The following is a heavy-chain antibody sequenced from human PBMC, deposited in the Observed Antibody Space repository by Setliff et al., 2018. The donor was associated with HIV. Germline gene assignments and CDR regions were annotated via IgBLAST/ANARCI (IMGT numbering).Heavy chain of an antibody. D-gene: IGHD3-22*01. J-gene: IGHJ6*03. CDR2: IIPIFGTE. Sequence: SVKVSCKASGGTLSIYTIHWVRQAPGQGLEWMGGIIPIFGTENYAQKFQGRVTITADESTSTAYMELSSLRSEDTAVYYCAKGGYYDSTGYYYYYLYYLDEWGKGTTVTVSS. CDR1: GGTLSIYT. CDR3: AKGGYYDSTGYYYYYLYYLDE. V-gene: IGHV1-69*13.